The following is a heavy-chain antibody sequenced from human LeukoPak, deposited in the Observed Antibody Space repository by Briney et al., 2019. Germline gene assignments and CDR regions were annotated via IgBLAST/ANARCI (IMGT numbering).Heavy chain of an antibody. V-gene: IGHV4-61*02. CDR3: ARFHGSGGIYYFDY. J-gene: IGHJ4*02. CDR2: IYTSGST. D-gene: IGHD2-15*01. CDR1: GGSISSGSYY. Sequence: PSETLSLTCTVSGGSISSGSYYWSWIRQPAGKGLEWIGRIYTSGSTSYHPSLKSRVTISVDTSKNQFSLKLSSVTAADTAVYYCARFHGSGGIYYFDYWGQGTLVTVSS.